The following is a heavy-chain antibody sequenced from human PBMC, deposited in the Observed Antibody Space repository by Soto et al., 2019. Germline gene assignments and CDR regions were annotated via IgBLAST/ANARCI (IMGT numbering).Heavy chain of an antibody. V-gene: IGHV4-34*12. D-gene: IGHD1-26*01. Sequence: SETLSLTCAVYGGSFSAYYWSWVRQPPGKGLEWIGEIIHSESTKYNPSLKSRVTISVDTSKNQFSLKLSTVTAADTAVYYCARQRPTDGRWEFANYYGMDVWGQGTPVTVSS. CDR2: IIHSEST. CDR1: GGSFSAYY. CDR3: ARQRPTDGRWEFANYYGMDV. J-gene: IGHJ6*02.